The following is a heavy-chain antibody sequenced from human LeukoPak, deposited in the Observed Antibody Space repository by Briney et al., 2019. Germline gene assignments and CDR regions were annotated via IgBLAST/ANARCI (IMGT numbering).Heavy chain of an antibody. CDR3: TRSGGDGSSWYPPDY. V-gene: IGHV3-74*01. J-gene: IGHJ4*02. Sequence: GGSLRLSCAASGFTFSSYWMHWVRQAPGKGLVWVSRINSDGSITNYADSVKGRFTISRDNAKNTLYLQMNSLRAEDTAVYYCTRSGGDGSSWYPPDYWGQGTLVTVSS. CDR1: GFTFSSYW. D-gene: IGHD6-13*01. CDR2: INSDGSIT.